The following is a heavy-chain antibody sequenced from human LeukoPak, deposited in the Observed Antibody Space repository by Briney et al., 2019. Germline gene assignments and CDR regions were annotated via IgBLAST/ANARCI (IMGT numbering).Heavy chain of an antibody. J-gene: IGHJ4*02. Sequence: GGSLRLSCAASGFTFSSYAMGWVRQAPGKGLEWVSTISGSGGSTYYADSVKGRFTISRDNSKNTLYLQMNSLRAEDTAVYYCAKGRVVVTTIRFDYWGQGTLVTVSS. CDR3: AKGRVVVTTIRFDY. CDR1: GFTFSSYA. V-gene: IGHV3-23*01. D-gene: IGHD2-21*02. CDR2: ISGSGGST.